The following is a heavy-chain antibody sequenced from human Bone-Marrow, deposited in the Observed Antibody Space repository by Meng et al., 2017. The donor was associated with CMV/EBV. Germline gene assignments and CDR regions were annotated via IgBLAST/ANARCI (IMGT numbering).Heavy chain of an antibody. Sequence: QVQLVQSGAEVKKPGSSVTVSCKASGGTSNTYAITWVRQAPGQGLEWMGRIIPVLGIAIYAQKFQGRVIITADKSTSTAYMELSSLRSEDTAMYYCTRNGFPEGGYYFDYWGQGTLVTVSS. CDR3: TRNGFPEGGYYFDY. CDR1: GGTSNTYA. V-gene: IGHV1-69*02. CDR2: IIPVLGIA. D-gene: IGHD2-15*01. J-gene: IGHJ4*02.